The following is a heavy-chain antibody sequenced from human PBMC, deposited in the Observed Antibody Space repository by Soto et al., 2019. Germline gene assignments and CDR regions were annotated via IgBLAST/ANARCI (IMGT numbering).Heavy chain of an antibody. CDR3: ARAERAEAMVIQSVGNWFDP. V-gene: IGHV4-61*01. J-gene: IGHJ5*01. D-gene: IGHD5-18*01. Sequence: SETLSLTCTVSGGSVRSDSYHWSWIRQPPGKELEWIGHIYYSGSTNYNPSLRSRVTISIDMSKNQFSLNLRSVTAADTAVYYCARAERAEAMVIQSVGNWFDPWGQGTLVTVSS. CDR2: IYYSGST. CDR1: GGSVRSDSYH.